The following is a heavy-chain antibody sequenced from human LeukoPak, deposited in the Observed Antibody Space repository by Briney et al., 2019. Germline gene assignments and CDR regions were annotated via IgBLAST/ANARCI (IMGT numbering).Heavy chain of an antibody. CDR3: ARFRKTYYYYYYMDV. CDR2: INHSGST. CDR1: GGSFSGYY. V-gene: IGHV4-34*01. Sequence: ETLSLTCAVYGGSFSGYYWSWIRQPPGKGLEWIGEINHSGSTSYNPSLKSRVTISVDTSKNQFSLKLSSVTAADTAVYYCARFRKTYYYYYYMDVWGKGTTVTVSS. J-gene: IGHJ6*03.